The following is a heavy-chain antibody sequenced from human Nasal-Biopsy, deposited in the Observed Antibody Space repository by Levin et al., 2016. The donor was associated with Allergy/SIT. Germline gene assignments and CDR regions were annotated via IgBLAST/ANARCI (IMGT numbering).Heavy chain of an antibody. J-gene: IGHJ4*02. V-gene: IGHV3-30*18. CDR1: GFTFSSYG. Sequence: GESLKISCAASGFTFSSYGMHWVRQAPGKGLEWVAVISYDGSNKYYADSVKGRFTISRDNSKNTLYLQMNSLRAEDTAVYYCAKGEVGYYDSSGYHGRDYWGQGTLVTVSS. CDR2: ISYDGSNK. D-gene: IGHD3-22*01. CDR3: AKGEVGYYDSSGYHGRDY.